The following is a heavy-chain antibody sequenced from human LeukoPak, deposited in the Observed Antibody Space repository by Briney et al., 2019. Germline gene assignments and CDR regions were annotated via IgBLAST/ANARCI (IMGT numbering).Heavy chain of an antibody. CDR2: ISGSGGST. V-gene: IGHV3-23*01. D-gene: IGHD2-21*01. Sequence: GGSLRLSCVASRCTFSSHVMSWLRQASGKGLEWVSSISGSGGSTYYADSVKGRFTISRDNSKSTLYLQMNSLRAEDTAVYYCAKEFDCGGVSPRWFVPWGQGTLVTVSS. CDR1: RCTFSSHV. J-gene: IGHJ5*02. CDR3: AKEFDCGGVSPRWFVP.